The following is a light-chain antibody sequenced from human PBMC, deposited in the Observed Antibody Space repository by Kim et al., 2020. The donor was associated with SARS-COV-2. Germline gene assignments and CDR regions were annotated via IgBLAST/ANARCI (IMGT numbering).Light chain of an antibody. J-gene: IGKJ4*02. CDR3: QKYGSSPAT. V-gene: IGKV3-20*01. Sequence: EIVLTQSPGTLSLSPGERATLSCRASQSVSTYLAWYQQKPGQAPRLLIHGASSRTTGIPDRFSGSGSGTDFTLTISSLEPEDFAVYYCQKYGSSPATFGEG. CDR1: QSVSTY. CDR2: GAS.